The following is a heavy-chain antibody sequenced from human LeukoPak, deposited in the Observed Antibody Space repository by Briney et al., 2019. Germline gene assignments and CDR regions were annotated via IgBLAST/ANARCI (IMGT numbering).Heavy chain of an antibody. CDR1: GYTFTSYG. J-gene: IGHJ5*02. CDR2: ISAYNGNT. Sequence: GASVKVSCKASGYTFTSYGISWVRQAPGQGLEWMGWISAYNGNTNYAQKLQGRVTMTTDTSTGTAYMELRSLRSEDTAVYYCARDLRAVAGFRIENWFDPWGQGTLVTVSS. D-gene: IGHD6-19*01. V-gene: IGHV1-18*01. CDR3: ARDLRAVAGFRIENWFDP.